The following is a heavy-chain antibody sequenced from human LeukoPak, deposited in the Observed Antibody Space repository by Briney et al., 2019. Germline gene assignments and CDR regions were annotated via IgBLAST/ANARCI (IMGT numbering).Heavy chain of an antibody. J-gene: IGHJ5*02. CDR2: INHSGST. V-gene: IGHV4-34*01. D-gene: IGHD2-2*01. CDR1: GGSFSGYY. CDR3: AKISRDFVVVPAATNGWFDP. Sequence: SETLSLTCAVYGGSFSGYYWSWIRQPPGKGLEWIGEINHSGSTNYNPSLKSRVTISVDTSKNQFSLKLSSVTAADTAVYYCAKISRDFVVVPAATNGWFDPWGRGTLVTVSS.